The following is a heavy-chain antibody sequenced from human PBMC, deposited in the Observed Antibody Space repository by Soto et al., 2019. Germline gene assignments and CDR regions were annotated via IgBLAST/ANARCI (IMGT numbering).Heavy chain of an antibody. Sequence: ASVKVSCKVSGYTLTELSMHWVRQAPGKGIEWMGGFDPEDGETIYAQKFQGRVTMTEDTSTDTAYMELSSLRSEDTAVYYCATRKGELWFGGRGMDAFDIWGQGTMVTVS. CDR2: FDPEDGET. CDR1: GYTLTELS. CDR3: ATRKGELWFGGRGMDAFDI. J-gene: IGHJ3*02. D-gene: IGHD3-10*01. V-gene: IGHV1-24*01.